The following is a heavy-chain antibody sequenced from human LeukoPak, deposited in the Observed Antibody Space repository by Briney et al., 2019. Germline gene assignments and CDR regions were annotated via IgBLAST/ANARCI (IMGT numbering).Heavy chain of an antibody. D-gene: IGHD2-15*01. CDR1: GYTLTELS. V-gene: IGHV1-24*01. CDR2: FDPEDGET. Sequence: ASVKVSCKVSGYTLTELSMHWVRQAPGKGLEWMGGFDPEDGETIYAQKFQGRVTMTRNTSISTAYMELSSLRSEDTAVYYCARGNRYCSGGSCYSSWFDPWGQGTLVTVSS. J-gene: IGHJ5*02. CDR3: ARGNRYCSGGSCYSSWFDP.